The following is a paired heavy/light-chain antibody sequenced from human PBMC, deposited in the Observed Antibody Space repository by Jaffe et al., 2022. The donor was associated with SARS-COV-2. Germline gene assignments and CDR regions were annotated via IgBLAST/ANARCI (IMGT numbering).Light chain of an antibody. CDR3: AAWDDSLNGPV. Sequence: QSVLTQPPSASGTPGQRVTISCSGSSSNIGSNTVNWYQQLPGTAPKLLIYSDNQRPSGVPDRFSGSKSGSSASLAINGLQSEDEADYYCAAWDDSLNGPVFGGGSKLTVL. J-gene: IGLJ2*01. CDR2: SDN. CDR1: SSNIGSNT. V-gene: IGLV1-44*01.
Heavy chain of an antibody. CDR1: GFIFDGYG. Sequence: EVQLVESGGGLVQPGRSLRLSCVASGFIFDGYGMHWVRQVPGKGLEWVSGISWNSENIGYADSVKGRFTISRDNAKNSLYLQMNSLRADDTALYYCVKDYYYGSGSHHFDYMDVWGKGTTVTVSS. J-gene: IGHJ6*03. V-gene: IGHV3-9*01. CDR3: VKDYYYGSGSHHFDYMDV. D-gene: IGHD3-10*01. CDR2: ISWNSENI.